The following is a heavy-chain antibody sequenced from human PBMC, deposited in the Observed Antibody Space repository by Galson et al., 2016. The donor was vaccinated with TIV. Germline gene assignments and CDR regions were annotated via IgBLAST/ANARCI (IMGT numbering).Heavy chain of an antibody. V-gene: IGHV1-2*02. J-gene: IGHJ5*02. CDR1: GYTFTGYY. D-gene: IGHD6-19*01. CDR2: IDPNSGGT. CDR3: ARVRDGIGWT. Sequence: SVKVSCKASGYTFTGYYMHWVRQAPGQGLEWMGWIDPNSGGTNYAQKFQGRVTMTSDTSIITAYMEVTTQTSDHTAIDYCARVRDGIGWTWVQGTLVTVSS.